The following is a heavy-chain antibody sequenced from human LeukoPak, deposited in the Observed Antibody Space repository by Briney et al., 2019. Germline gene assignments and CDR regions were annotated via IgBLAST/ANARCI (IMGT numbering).Heavy chain of an antibody. D-gene: IGHD1-26*01. CDR2: ISSSGSAV. Sequence: PGGSLRLSCAASGFTFSDYYMSWIRQAPGKGLEWLSYISSSGSAVYYTDSVMGRFTISRDNAQNSLYLEMNSLRAEDTAVYYCARDPSGAYYGAYFDYWGQGTLVTVSS. CDR3: ARDPSGAYYGAYFDY. V-gene: IGHV3-11*01. J-gene: IGHJ4*02. CDR1: GFTFSDYY.